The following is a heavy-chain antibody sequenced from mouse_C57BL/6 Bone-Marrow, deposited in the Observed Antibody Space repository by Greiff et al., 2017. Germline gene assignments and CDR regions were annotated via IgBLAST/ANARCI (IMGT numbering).Heavy chain of an antibody. J-gene: IGHJ2*01. CDR3: ARIPS. CDR2: IDPSDSYT. CDR1: GYTFTSYW. V-gene: IGHV1-59*01. Sequence: VQLQQPGAELVRPGTSVKLSCKASGYTFTSYWMHWVKQRPGQGLEWIGVIDPSDSYTNYNQKFKGKATLTVDTSSSTAYMQLSSLTSEDSAVYYCARIPSWGKGTTLTVSS.